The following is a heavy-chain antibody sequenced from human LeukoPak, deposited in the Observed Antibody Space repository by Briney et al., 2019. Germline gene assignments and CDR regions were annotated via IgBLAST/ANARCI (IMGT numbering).Heavy chain of an antibody. Sequence: PGGSLRLSCAASGLTFSSYAMSWVRQAPGKGREWVSAISGSGGSTYYADSVKGRFTISRDNSKNTLYLQMNSLREEAKIGYYCAEDRWAVAGATYWFEARRQRAKVSVSS. D-gene: IGHD6-13*01. CDR1: GLTFSSYA. J-gene: IGHJ5*02. V-gene: IGHV3-23*01. CDR3: AEDRWAVAGATYWFEA. CDR2: ISGSGGST.